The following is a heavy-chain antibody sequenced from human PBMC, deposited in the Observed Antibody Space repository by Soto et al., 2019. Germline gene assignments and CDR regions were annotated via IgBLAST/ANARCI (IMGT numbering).Heavy chain of an antibody. Sequence: PSETLSLTCTVSGGSISSYYWSWIRQPPGKGLEWIGYIYYSGSTNYNPSLKSRVTISVDTSKNQFSLKLSSVTAADTAVYYCARFGVRGNWFDPWGQGTLVTVSS. J-gene: IGHJ5*02. CDR2: IYYSGST. D-gene: IGHD3-10*01. V-gene: IGHV4-59*08. CDR1: GGSISSYY. CDR3: ARFGVRGNWFDP.